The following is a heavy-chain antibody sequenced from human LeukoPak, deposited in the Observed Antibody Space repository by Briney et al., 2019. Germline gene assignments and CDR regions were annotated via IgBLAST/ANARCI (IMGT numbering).Heavy chain of an antibody. CDR2: ISAYNGNT. V-gene: IGHV1-18*01. CDR1: GYTFTSYG. CDR3: ARVVGTPYYDFWSGSYYMDV. J-gene: IGHJ6*03. Sequence: ASVKVSCKASGYTFTSYGISWVRQAPGQGLEWMGWISAYNGNTNYAQKFQGRVTMTTDTSTSTAYMELRSLRSDDTAVYYCARVVGTPYYDFWSGSYYMDVWGKGTTVTVSS. D-gene: IGHD3-3*01.